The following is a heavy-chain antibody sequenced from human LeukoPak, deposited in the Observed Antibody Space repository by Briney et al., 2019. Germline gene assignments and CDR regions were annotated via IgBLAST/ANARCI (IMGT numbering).Heavy chain of an antibody. J-gene: IGHJ4*02. V-gene: IGHV3-30*18. Sequence: GRSLRLSCAASGFTFSSYGMHWVRQAPGKGLEWGAVISYDGSNKYYADSVKGRFTISRDNSKNTLYLQMNSLRAEDTAVYYCAKVDSSGWYPNWGQGTLVTVSS. D-gene: IGHD6-19*01. CDR1: GFTFSSYG. CDR3: AKVDSSGWYPN. CDR2: ISYDGSNK.